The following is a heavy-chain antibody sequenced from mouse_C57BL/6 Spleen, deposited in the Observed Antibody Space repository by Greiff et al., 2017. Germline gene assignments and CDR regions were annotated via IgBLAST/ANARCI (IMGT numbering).Heavy chain of an antibody. J-gene: IGHJ4*01. V-gene: IGHV1-62-2*01. CDR3: ARHGLRYHAMDY. Sequence: VHLVESGAELVKPGASVKLSCKASGYTFTEYTIHWVKQRSGQGLEWFGWLYPGSGSIKYNEKFKNKATLTADKSSSTVDMELSRLTSEDSAVYFCARHGLRYHAMDYWGQGTSVTVSS. CDR1: GYTFTEYT. D-gene: IGHD1-1*01. CDR2: LYPGSGSI.